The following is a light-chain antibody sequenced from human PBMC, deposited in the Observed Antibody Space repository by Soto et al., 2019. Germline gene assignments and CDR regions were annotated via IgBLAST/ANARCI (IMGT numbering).Light chain of an antibody. CDR1: SSDAGGYNY. CDR3: SSYTSSSTYV. Sequence: SVLTQPASVSGSPGQSITISCTGTSSDAGGYNYVSWYQQHPGKAPKLMIYEVSNRPSGVSNRFSGSKSGNTASLTISGLQAEDEDDYYCSSYTSSSTYVFGTGTKVIVL. J-gene: IGLJ1*01. V-gene: IGLV2-14*01. CDR2: EVS.